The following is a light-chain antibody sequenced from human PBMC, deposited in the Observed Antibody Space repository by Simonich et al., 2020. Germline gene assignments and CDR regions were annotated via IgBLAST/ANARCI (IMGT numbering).Light chain of an antibody. CDR3: QQSYSTPYT. CDR1: QSISSY. V-gene: IGKV1-39*01. Sequence: DIQMTQSPSSLSASVGERVTITCRPSQSISSYLNWYQQKPGKAPKILIYAASSLQSGGPSRFSGSGSGTDFTLTISSLQPEDFATYYCQQSYSTPYTFGQGTKLEIK. J-gene: IGKJ2*01. CDR2: AAS.